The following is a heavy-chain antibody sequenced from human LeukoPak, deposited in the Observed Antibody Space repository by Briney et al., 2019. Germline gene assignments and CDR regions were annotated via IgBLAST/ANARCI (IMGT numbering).Heavy chain of an antibody. CDR2: INHSGST. CDR1: GEPFNGYY. D-gene: IGHD3-22*01. V-gene: IGHV4-34*01. J-gene: IGHJ3*02. Sequence: PSETLSLTCAVYGEPFNGYYWNWIRQSPGKGLEWIGEINHSGSTNYNPSLKSRVTISVDTSKNQFSLKLSSVTAADTAVYYCARVSYYDSSGYYFHDAFDIWGQGTMVTVSS. CDR3: ARVSYYDSSGYYFHDAFDI.